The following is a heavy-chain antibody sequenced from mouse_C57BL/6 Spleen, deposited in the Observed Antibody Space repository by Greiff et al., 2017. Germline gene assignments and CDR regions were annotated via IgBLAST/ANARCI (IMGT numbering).Heavy chain of an antibody. CDR1: GYTFTSYW. D-gene: IGHD1-1*01. J-gene: IGHJ4*01. CDR2: IDPSDSYT. Sequence: VQLQQPGAELVKPGASVKLSCKASGYTFTSYWMQWVKQRPGQGLEWIGEIDPSDSYTNYNQKFKGKATLTVDTSSSTAYMQLSSLTSEDSAVYYCARGEPTRSSDAMDYWGQGTSVTVSS. V-gene: IGHV1-50*01. CDR3: ARGEPTRSSDAMDY.